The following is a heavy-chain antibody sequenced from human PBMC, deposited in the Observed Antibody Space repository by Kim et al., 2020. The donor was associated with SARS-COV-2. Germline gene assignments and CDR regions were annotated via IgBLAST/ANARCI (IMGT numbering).Heavy chain of an antibody. J-gene: IGHJ4*02. CDR3: ARTYYDILTGYYNVGFDY. CDR1: GYTFTSYG. D-gene: IGHD3-9*01. V-gene: IGHV1-18*01. CDR2: ISAYNGNT. Sequence: ASVKVSCKASGYTFTSYGISWVRQAPGQGLEWMGWISAYNGNTNYAQKLQGRVTMTTDTSTSTAYMELRSLRSDDTAVYYCARTYYDILTGYYNVGFDYWGQGTLVTVSS.